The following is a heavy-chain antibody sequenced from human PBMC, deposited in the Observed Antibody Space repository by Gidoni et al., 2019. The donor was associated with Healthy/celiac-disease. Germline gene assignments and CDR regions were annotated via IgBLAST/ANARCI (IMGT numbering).Heavy chain of an antibody. CDR3: AKDGNVVVTAWDAFDI. D-gene: IGHD2-21*02. CDR2: ISYDGSNK. CDR1: GFTFSSYG. V-gene: IGHV3-30*18. J-gene: IGHJ3*02. Sequence: QVQLVESGGGVVQPGRSLRLSCAASGFTFSSYGMHWVRQAPGKGLEWVAVISYDGSNKYYADSVKGRFTISRDNSKNTLYLQMNSLRAEDTAVYYCAKDGNVVVTAWDAFDIWGQGTMVTVSS.